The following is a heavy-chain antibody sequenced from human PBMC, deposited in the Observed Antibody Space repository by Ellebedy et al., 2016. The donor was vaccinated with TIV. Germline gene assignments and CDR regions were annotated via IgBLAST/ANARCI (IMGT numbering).Heavy chain of an antibody. CDR2: ISSSSSYI. D-gene: IGHD3-16*01. Sequence: GESLKISXAASGFTFSSYSMNWVRQAPGKGLEWVSSISSSSSYIYYADSVKGRFTISRDNAKNSLYLQMNSLRAEDTAVYYCARLGGGDYWGQGTLVTVSS. V-gene: IGHV3-21*01. J-gene: IGHJ4*02. CDR3: ARLGGGDY. CDR1: GFTFSSYS.